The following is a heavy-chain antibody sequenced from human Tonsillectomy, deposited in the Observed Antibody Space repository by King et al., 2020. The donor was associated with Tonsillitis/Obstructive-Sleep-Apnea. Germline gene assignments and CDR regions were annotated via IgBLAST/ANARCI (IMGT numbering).Heavy chain of an antibody. V-gene: IGHV4-59*08. CDR1: GGSISSYY. D-gene: IGHD3-22*01. J-gene: IGHJ3*02. Sequence: QLQESGPGLVKPSETLSLTCTASGGSISSYYWSWIRQSPGKGLEWIGYIYDSGGTNYNPSLKSRVTISVDTSKNQFSLKLSSVTAADTAVYYCARSGAGSYYDSSGYSDDAFDIWGQGTMVTVSS. CDR2: IYDSGGT. CDR3: ARSGAGSYYDSSGYSDDAFDI.